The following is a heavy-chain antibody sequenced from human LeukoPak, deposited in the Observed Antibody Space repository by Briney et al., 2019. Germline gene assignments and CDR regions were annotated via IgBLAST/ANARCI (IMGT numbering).Heavy chain of an antibody. V-gene: IGHV3-74*01. CDR1: GFTFSRYW. Sequence: GGSLRLSCAASGFTFSRYWMHWVRQAPGKGLVWVSSIKSDGSSTSYAGSVKGRLTISRDNARNTLYLQMDSLRTEDTAVYYWATGNGHAFDIWGQGTMVTVSA. J-gene: IGHJ3*02. CDR2: IKSDGSST. D-gene: IGHD3-10*01. CDR3: ATGNGHAFDI.